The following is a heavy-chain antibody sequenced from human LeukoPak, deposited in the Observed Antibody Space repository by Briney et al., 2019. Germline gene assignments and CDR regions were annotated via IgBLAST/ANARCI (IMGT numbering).Heavy chain of an antibody. V-gene: IGHV1-18*01. J-gene: IGHJ4*02. Sequence: ASVKVSCKASGCTFTSYGISWVRQALGQGLEWMGWISAYNGNTNYAQKLQGRVTMTTDTSTSTAYMELRSLRSDDTAVYYCARDRLNDYGDYGGVDYWGQGTLVTVSS. CDR3: ARDRLNDYGDYGGVDY. D-gene: IGHD4-17*01. CDR2: ISAYNGNT. CDR1: GCTFTSYG.